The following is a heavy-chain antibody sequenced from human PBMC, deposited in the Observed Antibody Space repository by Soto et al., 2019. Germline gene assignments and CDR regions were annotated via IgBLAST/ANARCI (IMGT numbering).Heavy chain of an antibody. D-gene: IGHD6-19*01. Sequence: GSLRLSCAASGFTFDDYTMHWVRQAPGKGLEWVSLISWDGGSTYYADSVKGRFTISRDNSKNSLYLQMNSLRTEDTALYYCAKDKVAGTGDYYYGMDVWGQGTTVTVSS. J-gene: IGHJ6*02. CDR2: ISWDGGST. CDR1: GFTFDDYT. CDR3: AKDKVAGTGDYYYGMDV. V-gene: IGHV3-43*01.